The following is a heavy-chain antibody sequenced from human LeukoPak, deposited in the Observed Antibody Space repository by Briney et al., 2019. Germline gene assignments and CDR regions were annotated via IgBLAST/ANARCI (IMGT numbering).Heavy chain of an antibody. J-gene: IGHJ5*02. Sequence: ASVKVSCKASGYTFTSYDINWVRQATGQGLEWMGWINPNSGGTNYAQKFQGRVTMTRDTSISTACMELSRLRSDDTAVYYCARDRGRTAMVRGVINWFDPWGQGTLVTVSS. CDR2: INPNSGGT. V-gene: IGHV1-2*02. CDR3: ARDRGRTAMVRGVINWFDP. CDR1: GYTFTSYD. D-gene: IGHD3-10*01.